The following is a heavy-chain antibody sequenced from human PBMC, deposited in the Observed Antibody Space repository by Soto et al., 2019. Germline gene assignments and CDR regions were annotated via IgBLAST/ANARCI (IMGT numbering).Heavy chain of an antibody. J-gene: IGHJ5*02. CDR2: INSDGSST. CDR3: ARGTGDIVVVYNWFDP. CDR1: GFTFSSYW. D-gene: IGHD2-15*01. V-gene: IGHV3-74*01. Sequence: VQLVESGGGLVQPGGSLRLSCAASGFTFSSYWMHWVRQAPGKGLVWVSRINSDGSSTSYADSVKGRFTISRDNAKNTLYLQMNSLRAEDTAVYYCARGTGDIVVVYNWFDPWGQGTLVTVSS.